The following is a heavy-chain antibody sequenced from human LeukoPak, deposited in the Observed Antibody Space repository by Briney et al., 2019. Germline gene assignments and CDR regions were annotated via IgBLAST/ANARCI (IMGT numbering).Heavy chain of an antibody. V-gene: IGHV3-33*01. D-gene: IGHD4-17*01. J-gene: IGHJ3*02. Sequence: PGGSLRLSCAASGFTFSSYGMHWVRQAPGKGLEWVAVIWYDGSNKYYADSVKGRFTISRDNSENTLYLQMNSLRAEDTAVYYCASPMTTVTTAAFDIWGQGTMVTVSS. CDR1: GFTFSSYG. CDR3: ASPMTTVTTAAFDI. CDR2: IWYDGSNK.